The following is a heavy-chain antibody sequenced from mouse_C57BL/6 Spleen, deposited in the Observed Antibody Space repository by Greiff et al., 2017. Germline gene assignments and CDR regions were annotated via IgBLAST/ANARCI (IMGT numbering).Heavy chain of an antibody. CDR3: TTKHDYDSHWYFDV. CDR2: IDPENGDT. Sequence: EVQLQESGAELVRPGASVKLSCTASGFNIKDDYMHWVKQRPEQGLEWIGWIDPENGDTEYASKFQGKATITADTSSNTAYLQLSSLTSEDTAVYYCTTKHDYDSHWYFDVWGTGTTVTVSS. V-gene: IGHV14-4*01. D-gene: IGHD2-4*01. CDR1: GFNIKDDY. J-gene: IGHJ1*03.